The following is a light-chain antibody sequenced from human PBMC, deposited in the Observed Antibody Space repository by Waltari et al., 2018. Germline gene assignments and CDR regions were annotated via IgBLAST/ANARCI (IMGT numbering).Light chain of an antibody. CDR3: QQYNDYSTWT. J-gene: IGKJ1*01. CDR2: GAS. V-gene: IGKV1-5*03. CDR1: QSISNW. Sequence: DIQRTQSPSTLSASVGDRVPTTCRASQSISNWLAWYQQKPGKAPIVLIYGASSLDSGVPSRFSGSGSGTEFTLTISSLQPDDFATYYCQQYNDYSTWTFGQGTKVEIK.